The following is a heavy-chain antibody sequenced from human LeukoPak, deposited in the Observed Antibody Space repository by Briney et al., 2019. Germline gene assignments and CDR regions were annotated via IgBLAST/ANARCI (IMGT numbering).Heavy chain of an antibody. V-gene: IGHV4-61*01. CDR3: ARERYSSGPTLFDP. J-gene: IGHJ5*02. Sequence: SETLSLTCTVSGGSVSRDNYSWSWIRQPPGKGLEWIGYISYSGSTNYNPSLKSRVTISVDTSKNQFSLKLRSVTAADTAVYYCARERYSSGPTLFDPWGQGTLVTVSS. CDR1: GGSVSRDNYS. CDR2: ISYSGST. D-gene: IGHD6-19*01.